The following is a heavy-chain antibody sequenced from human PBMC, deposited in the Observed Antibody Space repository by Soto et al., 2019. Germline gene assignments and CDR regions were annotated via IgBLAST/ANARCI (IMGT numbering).Heavy chain of an antibody. CDR3: AKGGTSHLDY. J-gene: IGHJ4*02. V-gene: IGHV3-30*18. D-gene: IGHD2-2*01. CDR1: GFTFSSYG. CDR2: ISYDGSNK. Sequence: GGSVRLSXAASGFTFSSYGMHWVRQAPGKGLEWVAVISYDGSNKYYADSVKGRFTISRDNSKNTLYLQMNSLRAEDTAVYYCAKGGTSHLDYWGQGTLVTVSS.